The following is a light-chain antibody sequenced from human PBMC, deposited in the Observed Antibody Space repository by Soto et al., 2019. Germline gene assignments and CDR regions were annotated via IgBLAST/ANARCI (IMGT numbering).Light chain of an antibody. V-gene: IGLV2-14*01. CDR2: EVS. J-gene: IGLJ3*02. Sequence: QPVLTQPASVSGSPGQSITISCTGTSSDVGGYNYVSWYQQNPGKAPKLIIYEVSRRPSGVSSRFSGSKSGNTASLTISGLQAEDEADYYCSSYTSSNTVFGGGTKLTVL. CDR1: SSDVGGYNY. CDR3: SSYTSSNTV.